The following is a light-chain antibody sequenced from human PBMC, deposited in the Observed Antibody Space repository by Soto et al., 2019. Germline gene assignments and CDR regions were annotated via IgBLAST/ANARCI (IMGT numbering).Light chain of an antibody. CDR3: SSYTSSSSYV. CDR2: GVT. Sequence: QSALTQPASVSASPGQSITISCTGTSSDVGGYNYVSWSQQHPGKAPKVIIYGVTYRPSGVSSRFSGSKSGNTASLTISGLQAEDEADYYCSSYTSSSSYVFGAGTKLTVL. J-gene: IGLJ1*01. V-gene: IGLV2-14*01. CDR1: SSDVGGYNY.